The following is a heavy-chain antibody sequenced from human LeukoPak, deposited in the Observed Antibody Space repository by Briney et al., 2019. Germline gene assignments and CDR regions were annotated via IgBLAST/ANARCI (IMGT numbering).Heavy chain of an antibody. CDR1: GYTFTSYY. Sequence: ASVKVSCKASGYTFTSYYLHWVRQAPGQGLXXXXXXXPSGGXTTYXXXXXXXXXXTRDXSTSTVYMDLSSLRSEDTAVYYCARAXDQSCGGDCYKGDYWGQGTLVTVSS. J-gene: IGHJ4*02. CDR3: ARAXDQSCGGDCYKGDY. D-gene: IGHD2-21*02. CDR2: XXPSGGXT. V-gene: IGHV1-46*01.